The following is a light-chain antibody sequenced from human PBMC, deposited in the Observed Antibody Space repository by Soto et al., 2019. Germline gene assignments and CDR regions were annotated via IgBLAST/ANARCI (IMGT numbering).Light chain of an antibody. CDR3: SSYTVSSKTV. CDR1: GSDIGGYNY. CDR2: EVT. Sequence: QSALTQPASVSGSPGQSITISCTGSGSDIGGYNYVSWYQHHPGKAPKLIIYEVTNRPSGVSSRFSGSKSGSTASLTISGLQAEDEADYYCSSYTVSSKTVFGTGTKLTVL. J-gene: IGLJ1*01. V-gene: IGLV2-14*01.